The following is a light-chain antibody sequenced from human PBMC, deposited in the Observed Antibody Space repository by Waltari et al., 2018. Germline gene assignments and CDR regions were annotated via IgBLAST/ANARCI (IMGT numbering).Light chain of an antibody. V-gene: IGLV2-8*01. CDR2: EAT. CDR1: SSDVGGYNY. Sequence: QSALTQPPSASGSPGQSVTISCTGTSSDVGGYNYVSWFQHHPGKAPKLMLYEATKRPPGFPDSVPGSKSGSTACLTVSGLQAEDEADYYCSSYAGSDTWRYVFGTGTKVTVL. CDR3: SSYAGSDTWRYV. J-gene: IGLJ1*01.